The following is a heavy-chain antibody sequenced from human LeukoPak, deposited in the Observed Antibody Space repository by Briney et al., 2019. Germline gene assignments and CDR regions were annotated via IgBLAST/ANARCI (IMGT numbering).Heavy chain of an antibody. D-gene: IGHD3-22*01. Sequence: GESLKISCKGSGYSFTSYWIGWVRQMPGKGLEWMGIIYPGDSDTRYSPSFQGQVTISADKSISTAYLQWSSLKASDTAMYYCARGGDDSRGYYPPFDYGGQGTLVTVSS. J-gene: IGHJ4*02. CDR3: ARGGDDSRGYYPPFDY. CDR1: GYSFTSYW. V-gene: IGHV5-51*01. CDR2: IYPGDSDT.